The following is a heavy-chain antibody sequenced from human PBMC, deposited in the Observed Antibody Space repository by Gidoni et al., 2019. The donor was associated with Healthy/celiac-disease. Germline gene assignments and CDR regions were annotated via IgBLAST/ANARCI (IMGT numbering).Heavy chain of an antibody. CDR1: GFPFSNAW. CDR3: TTYAMDIVVVPAAIHDAFDI. J-gene: IGHJ3*02. CDR2: IKSKTDGGTT. D-gene: IGHD2-2*02. V-gene: IGHV3-15*01. Sequence: EVQLVESGGGLVKPGGSLRLSCAASGFPFSNAWMRWVRQAPGKGLEWVCRIKSKTDGGTTDYAAPVKGRFTISRDDSKNTLYLQMNSLKTEDTAVYYCTTYAMDIVVVPAAIHDAFDIWGQGTMVTVSS.